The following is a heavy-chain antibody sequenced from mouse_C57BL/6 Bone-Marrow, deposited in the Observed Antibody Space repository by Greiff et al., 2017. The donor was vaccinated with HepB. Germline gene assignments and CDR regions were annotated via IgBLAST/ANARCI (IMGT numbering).Heavy chain of an antibody. CDR3: TKVWAAFDV. D-gene: IGHD1-3*01. CDR1: GFPFSSYA. V-gene: IGHV5-9-1*02. CDR2: ISSGGDYI. Sequence: EVKLVESGEGLVKPGGSLKLSCAASGFPFSSYAMSWVRQTPEKRLEWVAYISSGGDYIYYADTVKGRFTISRDNARNTLYLQMSSLKSEDTAMYYCTKVWAAFDVWGTGTTVTVSS. J-gene: IGHJ1*03.